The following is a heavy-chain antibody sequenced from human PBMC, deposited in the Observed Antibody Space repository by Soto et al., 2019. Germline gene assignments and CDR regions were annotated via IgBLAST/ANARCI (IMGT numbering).Heavy chain of an antibody. D-gene: IGHD1-26*01. CDR2: IYYSGST. CDR3: ASLTQRAVSGSYYLFDI. CDR1: GGSISSGGYY. J-gene: IGHJ3*02. Sequence: QVQLQESGPGLVKPSQTLSLTCTVSGGSISSGGYYWSWIRQHPGKGLEWIGYIYYSGSTYYNPSHKSRVTISVDTSKNQFSLKLSSVTAADTAVYYCASLTQRAVSGSYYLFDIWGQGTMVTVSS. V-gene: IGHV4-31*03.